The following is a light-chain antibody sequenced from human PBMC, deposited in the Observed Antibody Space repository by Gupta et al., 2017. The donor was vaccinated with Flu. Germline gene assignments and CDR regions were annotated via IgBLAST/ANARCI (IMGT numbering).Light chain of an antibody. CDR1: QSISSW. CDR2: KAS. J-gene: IGKJ2*03. Sequence: STLSTSVGDRVTITCLASQSISSWLAWYQQKPGKAPKLLIYKASTLESGVPSTFSGSGSGTEFTLTISCLQPDDFATYYCQQYSSYSEYSFGQGTKLEIK. V-gene: IGKV1-5*03. CDR3: QQYSSYSEYS.